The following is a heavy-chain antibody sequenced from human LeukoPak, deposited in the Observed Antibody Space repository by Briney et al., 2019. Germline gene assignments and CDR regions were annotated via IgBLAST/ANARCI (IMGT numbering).Heavy chain of an antibody. V-gene: IGHV4-59*01. J-gene: IGHJ5*02. CDR1: GGSMKNSF. CDR2: VSDTGIT. CDR3: ARNTFRLSGAYRFDP. Sequence: SETLSLICSVSGGSMKNSFWSWIRQPPGKGLEWIGFVSDTGITNSNPSLKSRVTFSIDTSKGQFSLKVKSVTAADTALYFCARNTFRLSGAYRFDPWGRGTLVTVSS. D-gene: IGHD3-16*01.